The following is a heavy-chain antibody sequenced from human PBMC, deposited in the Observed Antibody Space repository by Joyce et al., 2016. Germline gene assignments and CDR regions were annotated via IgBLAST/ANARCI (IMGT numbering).Heavy chain of an antibody. V-gene: IGHV3-33*08. D-gene: IGHD2-21*01. Sequence: QVQLVESGGGVVQPGTSLGLSCAVSGFMFSDYGMHWVRQAPGKGLEWVAVMWYDGDNIFYADSVKGRFIISRDNSKNTLYLQMNNLRAEDTAVYYCARFFPTNTYSLDYWGQGTLVTVSS. CDR2: MWYDGDNI. CDR1: GFMFSDYG. J-gene: IGHJ4*02. CDR3: ARFFPTNTYSLDY.